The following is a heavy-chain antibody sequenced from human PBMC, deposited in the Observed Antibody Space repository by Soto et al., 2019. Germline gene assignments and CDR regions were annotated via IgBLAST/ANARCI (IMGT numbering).Heavy chain of an antibody. CDR3: AREDKAVVAITPDY. CDR1: GYTFTKYY. Sequence: QVQLVQSGAEVKKPGDSVQVSCQASGYTFTKYYIHWVRQAPGQGLEWMGLINPGGGSADFAHKFQGRITLTRDPSSSTAYMELISLTSADTAVYYCAREDKAVVAITPDYWGQGTLVTVSS. J-gene: IGHJ4*02. V-gene: IGHV1-46*01. CDR2: INPGGGSA. D-gene: IGHD2-15*01.